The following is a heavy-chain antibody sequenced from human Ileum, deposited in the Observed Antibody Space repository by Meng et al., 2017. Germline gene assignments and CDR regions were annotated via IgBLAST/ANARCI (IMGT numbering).Heavy chain of an antibody. J-gene: IGHJ6*01. CDR3: TRYESADYYFGMDV. CDR1: GFTFSGSA. D-gene: IGHD3-3*01. CDR2: IRNKANNYAT. Sequence: GESLKISCAASGFTFSGSAIHWVRQPSGKGLEWLGRIRNKANNYATAYAASVKGRFTISRDDSKNTAYLQMNSLKTEDTALYYCTRYESADYYFGMDVWGQGNTVNGAS. V-gene: IGHV3-73*01.